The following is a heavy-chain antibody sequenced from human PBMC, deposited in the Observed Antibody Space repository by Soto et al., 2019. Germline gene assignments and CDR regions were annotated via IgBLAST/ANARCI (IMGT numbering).Heavy chain of an antibody. CDR3: AKGSSGHYDSFDF. V-gene: IGHV3-23*01. CDR1: GVSVLNYA. Sequence: GCSLKISSAASGVSVLNYAMTWVLKAPGKGLQWVSTISAVGGTYYADSVKGRFTISRDNSKNTFFLQMNSLRAEDTAVYYCAKGSSGHYDSFDFWGQGTLVTVSS. J-gene: IGHJ4*02. D-gene: IGHD3-22*01. CDR2: ISAVGGT.